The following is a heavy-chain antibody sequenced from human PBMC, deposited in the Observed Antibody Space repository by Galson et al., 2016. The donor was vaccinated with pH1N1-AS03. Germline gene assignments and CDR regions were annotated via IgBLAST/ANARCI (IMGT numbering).Heavy chain of an antibody. D-gene: IGHD3-22*01. Sequence: SCKASEGTFSNFGISWVRQAPGQGLGWMGGFIPIFGTANVAQKFKGRVTITADNLELSSLRSDDTAVYYCARDNYYDTGAFYGHFDFWGQGTLLVVSS. CDR1: EGTFSNFG. V-gene: IGHV1-69*06. CDR2: FIPIFGTA. J-gene: IGHJ4*02. CDR3: ARDNYYDTGAFYGHFDF.